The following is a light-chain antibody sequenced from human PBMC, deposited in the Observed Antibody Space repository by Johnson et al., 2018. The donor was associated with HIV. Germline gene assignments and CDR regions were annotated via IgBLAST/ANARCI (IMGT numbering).Light chain of an antibody. V-gene: IGLV1-51*02. CDR1: SSNIGKNY. Sequence: QSVLTQPPSVSAAPGQMVSISCSGSSSNIGKNYVSWYQQFPGTAPKLLIHENKKRPSGIPDRFSGSKSGTSATLCITGLQTRDEADYYCGTWDSSLNAYVFGTGTKVTVL. CDR2: ENK. CDR3: GTWDSSLNAYV. J-gene: IGLJ1*01.